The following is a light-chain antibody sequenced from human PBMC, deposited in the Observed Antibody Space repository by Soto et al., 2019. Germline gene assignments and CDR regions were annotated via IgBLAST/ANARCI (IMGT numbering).Light chain of an antibody. CDR1: QSVNNDY. CDR3: QQYGSSKLT. V-gene: IGKV3-20*01. CDR2: GAS. J-gene: IGKJ4*01. Sequence: EIVLTQSPGTLSLSPGERATLSCRASQSVNNDYLAWYQQRPGQAPSLLIYGASSRAPGIPDRFSGSGSETDFTLTISGLQPEDFAVYYCQQYGSSKLTFGGGSKVEIK.